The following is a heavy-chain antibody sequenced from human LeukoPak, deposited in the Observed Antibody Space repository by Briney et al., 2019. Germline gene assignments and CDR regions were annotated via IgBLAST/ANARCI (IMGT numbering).Heavy chain of an antibody. J-gene: IGHJ5*02. D-gene: IGHD1-26*01. CDR1: GFTFSTYG. CDR2: ISGSGGST. CDR3: ARSENVATATGWFDP. V-gene: IGHV3-23*01. Sequence: GGSLRLSCEASGFTFSTYGINWVRQAPGKGLEWVSAISGSGGSTYYADSVKGRFTISRDNSKNTLWLQMNSLKGEDTAVYYCARSENVATATGWFDPWGQGTLVTVSS.